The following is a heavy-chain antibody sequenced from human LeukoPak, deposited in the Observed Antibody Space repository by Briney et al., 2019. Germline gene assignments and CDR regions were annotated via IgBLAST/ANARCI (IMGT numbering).Heavy chain of an antibody. CDR3: AKEVRESAWFYFDY. V-gene: IGHV3-23*01. Sequence: GGSLRLSCAASGFSFDTYALSWVPQAPGWGLEWVSGIRSGGSSTYYADSVKGRFTISRDNSKNTLYLQMNSLRAEDTAVYYCAKEVRESAWFYFDYWGQGTLVTVSS. CDR2: IRSGGSST. J-gene: IGHJ4*02. D-gene: IGHD3-10*01. CDR1: GFSFDTYA.